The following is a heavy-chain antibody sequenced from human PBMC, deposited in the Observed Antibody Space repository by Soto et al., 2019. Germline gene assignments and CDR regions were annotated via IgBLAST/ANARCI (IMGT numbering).Heavy chain of an antibody. CDR3: AKEKISTSCCNWFDP. D-gene: IGHD2-2*01. CDR1: GGSISSGDYY. Sequence: PSETLSLTCTVSGGSISSGDYYWSWIRQPPGKGLEWIGYIYYSGSANYSPSLKSRVTISVDTSKNQFSLKLSSVTAADTAVYYCAKEKISTSCCNWFDPWGQGTLVTVSS. V-gene: IGHV4-61*08. J-gene: IGHJ5*02. CDR2: IYYSGSA.